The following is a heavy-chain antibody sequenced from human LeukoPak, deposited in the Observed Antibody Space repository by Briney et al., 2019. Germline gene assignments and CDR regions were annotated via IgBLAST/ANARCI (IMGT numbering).Heavy chain of an antibody. CDR2: INHSGST. V-gene: IGHV4-34*01. J-gene: IGHJ4*02. D-gene: IGHD3-10*01. Sequence: SETLSLTCAVYGGSFSGYYWSWIRQPPGKGLEWIGEINHSGSTNYNPSLKSRVTISVDTSKNQFSLNLSSVTAADTAVYYCARDHGPMGALDHWGQGTLVTVSS. CDR1: GGSFSGYY. CDR3: ARDHGPMGALDH.